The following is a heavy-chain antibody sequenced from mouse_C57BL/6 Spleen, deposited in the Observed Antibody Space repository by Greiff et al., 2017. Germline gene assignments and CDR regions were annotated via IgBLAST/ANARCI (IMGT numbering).Heavy chain of an antibody. CDR1: GYTFTDYY. D-gene: IGHD4-1*01. Sequence: VQLQQSGPVLVKPGASVKMSCKASGYTFTDYYMNWVKQSHGKSLEWIGVINPYNGGTSYNQKFKGKATLTVDKSSSTAYMELNSLTSEDSAVYYCAREGTGASWFAYWGQGTLVTVSA. CDR3: AREGTGASWFAY. CDR2: INPYNGGT. V-gene: IGHV1-19*01. J-gene: IGHJ3*01.